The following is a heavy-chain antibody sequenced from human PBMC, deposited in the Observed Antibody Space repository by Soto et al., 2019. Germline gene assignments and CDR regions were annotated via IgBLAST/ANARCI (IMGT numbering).Heavy chain of an antibody. J-gene: IGHJ6*02. D-gene: IGHD3-3*01. V-gene: IGHV1-2*02. CDR2: IHPNMGST. CDR1: GYTFTGYY. CDR3: ARFRKSFWTGSPMDDYGMDV. Sequence: ASVKVSCKASGYTFTGYYIHWLRQAPGQGLEWMGWIHPNMGSTDHAQKFQGRVTLTRDTSVNTAYMELSNLTSDDTAIYYCARFRKSFWTGSPMDDYGMDVWGQGTTVTVSS.